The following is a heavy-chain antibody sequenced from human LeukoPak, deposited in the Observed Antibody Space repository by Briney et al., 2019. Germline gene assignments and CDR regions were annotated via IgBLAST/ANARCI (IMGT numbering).Heavy chain of an antibody. D-gene: IGHD2-8*01. CDR2: ISGSGGST. J-gene: IGHJ6*02. CDR1: GFTFSSYA. V-gene: IGHV3-23*01. CDR3: AKAIEDCTNGVCFTYYYYGMDV. Sequence: GGSLRLSCAASGFTFSSYAVSWVRQAPGKGLEWVSAISGSGGSTYYADSVKGRFTISRDNSKNTLYLQMNSLRAEDTAVYYCAKAIEDCTNGVCFTYYYYGMDVWGQGTTVTVSS.